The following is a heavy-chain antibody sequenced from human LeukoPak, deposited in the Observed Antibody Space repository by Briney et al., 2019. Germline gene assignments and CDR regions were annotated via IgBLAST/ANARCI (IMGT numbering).Heavy chain of an antibody. V-gene: IGHV1-69*05. CDR3: ATHQGYCTNGVCQLDY. Sequence: SVKVSCKASRGTFSSYAISWVRQAPGQGLEWMGGIIPIFGTANYAQKFQGRVTITTDESTSTAYMELSSLRSEDTAVYYCATHQGYCTNGVCQLDYWGQGTLVTVSS. CDR1: RGTFSSYA. J-gene: IGHJ4*02. D-gene: IGHD2-8*01. CDR2: IIPIFGTA.